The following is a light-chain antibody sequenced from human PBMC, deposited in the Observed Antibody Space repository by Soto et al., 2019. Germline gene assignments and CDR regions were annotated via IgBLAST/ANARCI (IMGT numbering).Light chain of an antibody. Sequence: QPVLTQSSSASASLGSSVKLTCTLSSGHSSYIIAWHQQQPGKAPRYLIKLEGSGSYNKGSGVPDRFSGSSSGADRYLTISNLQFEDEADYYCETWDSNTHTVFGGGTQLTVL. J-gene: IGLJ3*02. CDR3: ETWDSNTHTV. V-gene: IGLV4-60*02. CDR1: SGHSSYI. CDR2: LEGSGSY.